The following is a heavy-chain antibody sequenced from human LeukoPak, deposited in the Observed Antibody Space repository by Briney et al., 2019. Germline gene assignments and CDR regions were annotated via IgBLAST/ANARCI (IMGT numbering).Heavy chain of an antibody. J-gene: IGHJ4*02. D-gene: IGHD3-10*01. CDR2: IDTDGSNT. Sequence: PGGSLRLSCAASGFTFSSYWIHWVRQAPGKGLVWVSRIDTDGSNTNYADSVKGRFTISRDNSKNTLYLQMNSLRAEDTAVYYCAKDRDRYYGSGSYYYYWGQGTLVTVSS. CDR3: AKDRDRYYGSGSYYYY. V-gene: IGHV3-74*01. CDR1: GFTFSSYW.